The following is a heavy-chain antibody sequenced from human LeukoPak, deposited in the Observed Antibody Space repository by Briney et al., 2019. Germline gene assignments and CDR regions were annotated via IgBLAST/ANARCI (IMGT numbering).Heavy chain of an antibody. J-gene: IGHJ4*02. V-gene: IGHV3-23*01. CDR3: ARGGPTVVTPGRAHYLDS. CDR2: ITVSGGST. D-gene: IGHD4-23*01. CDR1: GFTVIIYA. Sequence: GRCLRLSRAAAGFTVIIYAISCVRQAPREGLGWVLSITVSGGSTYYADSVKVPFTISRDNSRNTLYLQVNSLRPEDTAMYYCARGGPTVVTPGRAHYLDSWGQGTLVIVSS.